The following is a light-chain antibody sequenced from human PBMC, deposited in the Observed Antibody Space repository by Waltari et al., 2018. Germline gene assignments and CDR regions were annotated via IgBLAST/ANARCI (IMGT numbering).Light chain of an antibody. V-gene: IGLV2-11*01. Sequence: QSALTQPRSVSGSPGQSVTIPCTGTSSDVGGYNFVSWYQQHPGTAPKLMIYDVKNPPSGVPDRFSGSKCGNTASLTISGLQAEDEADYYCCSYAGSYTLYVFGTGTKGTVL. CDR3: CSYAGSYTLYV. J-gene: IGLJ1*01. CDR1: SSDVGGYNF. CDR2: DVK.